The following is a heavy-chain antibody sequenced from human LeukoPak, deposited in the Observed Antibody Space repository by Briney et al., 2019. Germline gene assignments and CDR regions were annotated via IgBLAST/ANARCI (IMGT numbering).Heavy chain of an antibody. J-gene: IGHJ6*03. CDR2: IYYSGST. Sequence: SETLSLTCTVSGGSISSSSYYWGWIRQPPGKGLEWIGSIYYSGSTYYNPSLKSRVTISVDTSKNQFSLKLSPVTAADTAVYYCARADSYYYYYYMDVWGKGTTVTISS. CDR1: GGSISSSSYY. CDR3: ARADSYYYYYYMDV. V-gene: IGHV4-39*07.